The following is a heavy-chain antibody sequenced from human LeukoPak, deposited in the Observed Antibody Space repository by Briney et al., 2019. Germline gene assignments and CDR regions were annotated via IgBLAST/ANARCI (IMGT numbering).Heavy chain of an antibody. CDR1: GFTFSSYE. J-gene: IGHJ6*03. V-gene: IGHV3-48*03. CDR3: AREYYYYYYMDV. Sequence: GGSLRLSCAASGFTFSSYEMNWVRQAPGKGLEWVSYISSSGSTIYYADSVKGRFTISRDNAKNSLYLQMNSLRAEDTAVYYCAREYYYYYYMDVWGKGTTVTVSS. CDR2: ISSSGSTI.